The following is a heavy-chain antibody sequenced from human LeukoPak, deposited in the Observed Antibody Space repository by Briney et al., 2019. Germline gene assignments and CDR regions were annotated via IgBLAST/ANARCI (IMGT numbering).Heavy chain of an antibody. Sequence: SQTLSLTCAVSGGSISSGGYSWSWIRQPPGKGLEWIGYIYHSGSTYYNPSLKSRVTISVDTSKNQFSLKLSSVTAADTAVYYCARVDSGDYSKHFDYWGQGTLVTVSS. CDR2: IYHSGST. J-gene: IGHJ4*02. CDR3: ARVDSGDYSKHFDY. CDR1: GGSISSGGYS. V-gene: IGHV4-30-2*01. D-gene: IGHD4-17*01.